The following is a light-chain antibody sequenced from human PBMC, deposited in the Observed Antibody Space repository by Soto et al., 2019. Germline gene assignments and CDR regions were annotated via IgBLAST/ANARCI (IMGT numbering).Light chain of an antibody. CDR1: QDIRGY. CDR3: QQYEAFPIT. CDR2: DAT. V-gene: IGKV1-33*01. Sequence: DIQMTQSPSSLSASVGDRVTITCQASQDIRGYLNWYQQKPGKPPKLRIYDATNFETGVSKRFSGSGSGTHFTLTILSLQPDDIGTFYCQQYEAFPITFGHGTRVDIK. J-gene: IGKJ5*01.